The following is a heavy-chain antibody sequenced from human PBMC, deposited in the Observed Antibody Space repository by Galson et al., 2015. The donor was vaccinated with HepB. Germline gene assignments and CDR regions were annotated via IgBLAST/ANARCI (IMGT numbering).Heavy chain of an antibody. Sequence: ETLSLTCTVSGGSVSSGYYYWTWIRQPPGKGLEWMGYIYYPGSTDYNPSLKSRATISVDTSKNQFSLKLTSVTTADTAVHYCAANADYWGQGILVTVSS. J-gene: IGHJ4*02. V-gene: IGHV4-61*01. CDR3: AANADY. CDR1: GGSVSSGYYY. CDR2: IYYPGST.